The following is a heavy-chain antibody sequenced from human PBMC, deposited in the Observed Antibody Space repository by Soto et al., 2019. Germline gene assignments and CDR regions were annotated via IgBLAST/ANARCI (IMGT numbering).Heavy chain of an antibody. Sequence: GGSLRLSCAASGFTFSSYWMSWVRQAPGKGLEWVANIKEDGSDKYYVDSVKGRFTISRDNAKNSLYLQMNTLRAEDTAVYYCARNFGEGSLGGQGTLVTVSS. V-gene: IGHV3-7*05. J-gene: IGHJ4*02. CDR2: IKEDGSDK. D-gene: IGHD3-10*01. CDR3: ARNFGEGSL. CDR1: GFTFSSYW.